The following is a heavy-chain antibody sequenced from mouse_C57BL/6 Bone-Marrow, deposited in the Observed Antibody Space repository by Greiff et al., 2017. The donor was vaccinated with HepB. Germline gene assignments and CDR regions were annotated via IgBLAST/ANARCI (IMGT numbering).Heavy chain of an antibody. D-gene: IGHD1-1*01. J-gene: IGHJ3*01. CDR1: GYTFTDYY. V-gene: IGHV1-19*01. CDR2: INPYNGGT. Sequence: VQLKESGPVLVKPGASVKMSCKASGYTFTDYYMNWVKQSHGKSLEWIGVINPYNGGTSYNQKFKGKATLTVDKSSSTAYMELNSLTSEDSAVYYCARRGFDYYGSSYLAWFAYWGQGTLVTVSA. CDR3: ARRGFDYYGSSYLAWFAY.